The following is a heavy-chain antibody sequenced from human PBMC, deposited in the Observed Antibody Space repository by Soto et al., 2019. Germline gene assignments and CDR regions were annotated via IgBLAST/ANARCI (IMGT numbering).Heavy chain of an antibody. CDR2: ISAYNGNT. CDR3: VRSGPPAGD. CDR1: GYTFTSYA. V-gene: IGHV1-18*01. J-gene: IGHJ4*01. D-gene: IGHD3-10*01. Sequence: QVQLVQSGAEVKKPGASVKVSCKASGYTFTSYAISWVRQAPGQGLEWMGWISAYNGNTNYAQKPQGRVTMTTDPTPNDTYMELRSRGSADSAVYYCVRSGPPAGDWGQGTLVTVSS.